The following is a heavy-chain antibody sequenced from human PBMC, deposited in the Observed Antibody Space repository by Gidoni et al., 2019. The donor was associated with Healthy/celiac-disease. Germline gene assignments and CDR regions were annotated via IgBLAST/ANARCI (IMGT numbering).Heavy chain of an antibody. J-gene: IGHJ6*03. D-gene: IGHD3-10*01. CDR3: AKRVGDYYYYYYMDV. CDR2: ISGSGGST. V-gene: IGHV3-23*01. Sequence: EVQLLESGGGLVQPGGSLRLSCSASGFTFSSYAMSWVRQAPGKGLEWVSAISGSGGSTYYADSVKGRFTISRDNSKNTLYLQMNSLRAEDTAVYYGAKRVGDYYYYYYMDVWGKGTTVTVSS. CDR1: GFTFSSYA.